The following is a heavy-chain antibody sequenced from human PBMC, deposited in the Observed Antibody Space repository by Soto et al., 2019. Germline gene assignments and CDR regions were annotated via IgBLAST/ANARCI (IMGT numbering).Heavy chain of an antibody. D-gene: IGHD2-15*01. Sequence: QVQVQESGPGLVKPSDTLSLTCTVSGGSVSSRSYFWGWIRQSPGKGLEWIGTIYYNGSTYYNPSLKSRVTLSVATSTNHFSLKLTSVTASDTALYYCARQRVVPATPTNWFDPWGQGTLVTVSS. CDR1: GGSVSSRSYF. CDR3: ARQRVVPATPTNWFDP. J-gene: IGHJ5*02. CDR2: IYYNGST. V-gene: IGHV4-39*01.